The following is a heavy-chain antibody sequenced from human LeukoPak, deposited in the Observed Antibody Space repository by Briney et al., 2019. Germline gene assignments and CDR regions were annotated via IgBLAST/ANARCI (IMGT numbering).Heavy chain of an antibody. CDR3: ANVRCELLSLSAFDI. V-gene: IGHV1-24*01. CDR1: GYTLTELS. CDR2: FDPEDGDT. D-gene: IGHD1-26*01. J-gene: IGHJ3*02. Sequence: ASVKVSCKVSGYTLTELSMHWVRQAPGKGLEWMGGFDPEDGDTIYAQKFQGRVTMTEDTSTDTAYMELSSLRSDATAVYYCANVRCELLSLSAFDIWGQGTMVTVSS.